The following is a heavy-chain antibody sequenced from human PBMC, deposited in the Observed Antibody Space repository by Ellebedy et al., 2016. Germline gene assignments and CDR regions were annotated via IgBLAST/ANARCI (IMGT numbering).Heavy chain of an antibody. D-gene: IGHD6-13*01. CDR2: ISVSSTYI. CDR1: AFTFSNYG. CDR3: ARDGVLGSSSHYFYYMDV. Sequence: GESLKISXAASAFTFSNYGMNWVRQAPGKGLEWVSSISVSSTYIYYADSVKGRFTISRDSAKSSLYLQMNSLRAEDTAVYYCARDGVLGSSSHYFYYMDVWGTGTTVTVSS. V-gene: IGHV3-21*01. J-gene: IGHJ6*03.